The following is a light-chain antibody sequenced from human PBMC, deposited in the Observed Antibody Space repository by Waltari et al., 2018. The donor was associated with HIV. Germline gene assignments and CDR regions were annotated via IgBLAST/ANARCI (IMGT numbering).Light chain of an antibody. CDR1: PGISSY. CDR3: QQLNSYPRIT. V-gene: IGKV1-9*01. CDR2: AAS. Sequence: DIQLTQSPSFLSASVGNRVTITCRASPGISSYLAWYQQKPGKAPKLLIYAASTLQSGVPSRFSGSGSGTEFTLTISSLQPEDFATYYCQQLNSYPRITFGQGTRLEIK. J-gene: IGKJ5*01.